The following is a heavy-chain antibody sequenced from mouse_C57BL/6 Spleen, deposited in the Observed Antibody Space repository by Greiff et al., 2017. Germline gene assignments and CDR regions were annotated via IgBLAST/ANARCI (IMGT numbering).Heavy chain of an antibody. J-gene: IGHJ3*01. CDR1: GYAFSSSW. CDR2: IYPGDGDT. V-gene: IGHV1-82*01. D-gene: IGHD1-1*01. CDR3: ARSPPYGSSTWFAY. Sequence: VQLQESGPELVKPGASVKISCKASGYAFSSSWMNWVKQRPGKGLEWIGRIYPGDGDTNYNGKFKGKATLTADKSSSTAYMLLSSLTSEDSAVYFCARSPPYGSSTWFAYWGQGTLVTVSA.